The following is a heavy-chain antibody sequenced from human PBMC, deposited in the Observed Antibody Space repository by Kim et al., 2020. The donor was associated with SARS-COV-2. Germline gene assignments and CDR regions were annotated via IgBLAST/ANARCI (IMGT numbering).Heavy chain of an antibody. V-gene: IGHV3-23*01. D-gene: IGHD1-26*01. Sequence: GGSLRLSCAASGFTFSSYAMSWVRQAPGKGLEWVSAISGSGGSTYYADSVKGRFTISRDNSKNTLYLQMNSLRAEDTAAYYCAKVGPTGSGSYRLNDAFVIWGQGTMVSVST. J-gene: IGHJ3*02. CDR3: AKVGPTGSGSYRLNDAFVI. CDR1: GFTFSSYA. CDR2: ISGSGGST.